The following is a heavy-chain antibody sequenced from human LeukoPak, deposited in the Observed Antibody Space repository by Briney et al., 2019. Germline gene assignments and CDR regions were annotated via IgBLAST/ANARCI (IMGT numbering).Heavy chain of an antibody. Sequence: GASVKVSCKASGYTFTSYYMHWVRQAPGQGLEWMGIISPSGGSTSYAQKFQGRATMTRDTSTSTVYMELSSLRSEDTAVYYCARESEVSLGYYYYGMDVWGQGTTVTVSS. CDR3: ARESEVSLGYYYYGMDV. V-gene: IGHV1-46*01. J-gene: IGHJ6*02. CDR1: GYTFTSYY. D-gene: IGHD2/OR15-2a*01. CDR2: ISPSGGST.